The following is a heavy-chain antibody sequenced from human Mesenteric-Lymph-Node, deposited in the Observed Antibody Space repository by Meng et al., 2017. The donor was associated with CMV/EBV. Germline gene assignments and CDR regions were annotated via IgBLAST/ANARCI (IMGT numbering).Heavy chain of an antibody. D-gene: IGHD4-23*01. CDR1: GGSFSGYY. CDR3: ARHQRWLKSEGGFNY. CDR2: INHSGST. J-gene: IGHJ4*02. V-gene: IGHV4-34*01. Sequence: QVQLKQWGAGLLKPSETLSLTCAVDGGSFSGYYWSWIRQPPGKGLEWIGEINHSGSTNYNPSPKSRVTISVDTSKNQFSLKLSSVTAADTAVYYCARHQRWLKSEGGFNYWGQGTLVTVSS.